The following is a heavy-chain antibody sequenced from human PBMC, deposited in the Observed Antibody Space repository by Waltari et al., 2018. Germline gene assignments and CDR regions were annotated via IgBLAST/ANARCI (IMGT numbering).Heavy chain of an antibody. V-gene: IGHV1-2*02. Sequence: QVQLVQSGAEVKKPGASVKVSCKTSGHPFTRYYMHWVRQAPGQGLEWMGWINTRNGGTNYAQKYQGRVTMTRDTSISTAYMELSRLISNDTAVYYCARTYQSGSYSDYWGQGTPVTVSS. D-gene: IGHD1-26*01. CDR2: INTRNGGT. J-gene: IGHJ4*02. CDR3: ARTYQSGSYSDY. CDR1: GHPFTRYY.